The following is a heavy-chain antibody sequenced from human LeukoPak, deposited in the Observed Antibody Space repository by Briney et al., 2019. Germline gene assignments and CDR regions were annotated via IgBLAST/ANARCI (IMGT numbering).Heavy chain of an antibody. CDR1: GFIVSSNY. CDR2: IYSGGST. D-gene: IGHD6-13*01. V-gene: IGHV3-53*01. Sequence: PGGSLRLSCAASGFIVSSNYMSWVRQAPGKGVEWVSTIYSGGSTYYADSVKGRFTISRDNSQNTLYLQMNSLRAEDTAVYYCARAATLAGPFDYWGQGTLVTVSA. CDR3: ARAATLAGPFDY. J-gene: IGHJ4*02.